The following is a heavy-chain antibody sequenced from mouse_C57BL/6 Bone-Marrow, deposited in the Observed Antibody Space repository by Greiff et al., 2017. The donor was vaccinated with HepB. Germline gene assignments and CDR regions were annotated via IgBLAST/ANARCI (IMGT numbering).Heavy chain of an antibody. CDR2: INPNNGGT. J-gene: IGHJ4*01. Sequence: VQLQQSGPELVKPGASVKMSCTASGYTFTDYNMHWVKQSHGKSLEWFGYINPNNGGTSYNQKFKGKTTLTVNKSSSTAYMELRSLTSEDSAVYYCARGSYLYYYAMDYWGQGTSVTVSS. D-gene: IGHD1-1*01. CDR3: ARGSYLYYYAMDY. V-gene: IGHV1-22*01. CDR1: GYTFTDYN.